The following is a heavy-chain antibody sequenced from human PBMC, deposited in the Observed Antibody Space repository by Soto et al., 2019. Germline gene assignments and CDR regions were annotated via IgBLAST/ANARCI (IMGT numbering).Heavy chain of an antibody. J-gene: IGHJ4*02. Sequence: DVQLVESGGGLVKPGGSLRLSCATSGFTFSTFDMNWVRQAPGKGLEWVSSISSDSRYIFYADSVKGRITISRDNAKSALYLQMNSLRADDTGVYYCARDRHGASYHVDWWGQGTLVTVSS. CDR2: ISSDSRYI. V-gene: IGHV3-21*01. CDR1: GFTFSTFD. D-gene: IGHD1-26*01. CDR3: ARDRHGASYHVDW.